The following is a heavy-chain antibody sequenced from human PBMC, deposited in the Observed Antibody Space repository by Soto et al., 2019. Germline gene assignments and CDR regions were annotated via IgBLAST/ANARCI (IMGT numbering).Heavy chain of an antibody. CDR1: GGTFSSYA. Sequence: QVQLVQSGAEVKKPGSSVKVSCKASGGTFSSYAISWVRQAPGQGLEWMGGIIPIFGTANYAQKFQGRVTITADESTGTADMELSSLRSEDTDVYYGARGRYGGSPFDYWGQGTLVTVSS. CDR2: IIPIFGTA. J-gene: IGHJ4*02. D-gene: IGHD2-15*01. CDR3: ARGRYGGSPFDY. V-gene: IGHV1-69*12.